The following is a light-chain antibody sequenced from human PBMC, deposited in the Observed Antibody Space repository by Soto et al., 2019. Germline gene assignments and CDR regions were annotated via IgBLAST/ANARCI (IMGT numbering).Light chain of an antibody. CDR1: QSVSNNY. V-gene: IGKV3-20*01. Sequence: IVLTQSPGTLSLSPGERATLSCRASQSVSNNYLAWYQQKPGQAPRLLIYGASNRATGIPDRFSGSGSGTDFTLTISRLEPEDFAVYYCQQFDNSQWTFGQGTKVDI. J-gene: IGKJ1*01. CDR2: GAS. CDR3: QQFDNSQWT.